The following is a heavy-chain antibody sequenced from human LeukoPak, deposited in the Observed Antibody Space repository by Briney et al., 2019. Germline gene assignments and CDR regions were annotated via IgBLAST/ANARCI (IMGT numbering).Heavy chain of an antibody. V-gene: IGHV5-51*01. Sequence: GESLKISCTGSGYSFTSYWIGWVRQMPGKGLEWMGIIYPGDSDTRYSPSFQGQVTISADKSISTAYLQWSSLKASDTAMYYCARRSYCSSTSCYSSYYYYYGMDVWGKGTTVTVSS. CDR1: GYSFTSYW. D-gene: IGHD2-2*01. CDR3: ARRSYCSSTSCYSSYYYYYGMDV. CDR2: IYPGDSDT. J-gene: IGHJ6*04.